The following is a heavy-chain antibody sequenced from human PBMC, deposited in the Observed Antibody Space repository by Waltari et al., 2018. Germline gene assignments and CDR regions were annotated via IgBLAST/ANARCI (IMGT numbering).Heavy chain of an antibody. CDR1: GFTFSSNW. CDR2: IKPDGSQQ. V-gene: IGHV3-7*03. Sequence: EVQLVDSGGGLVQPGGSLSIACAASGFTFSSNWMSWVRQAAGGGVDWLANIKPDGSQQYYWDSVMGRFSISRDNAKNSLYLQLNSLRAEDTAIYYCARDFNWGWDFWGQGTLVTVSS. D-gene: IGHD7-27*01. CDR3: ARDFNWGWDF. J-gene: IGHJ4*02.